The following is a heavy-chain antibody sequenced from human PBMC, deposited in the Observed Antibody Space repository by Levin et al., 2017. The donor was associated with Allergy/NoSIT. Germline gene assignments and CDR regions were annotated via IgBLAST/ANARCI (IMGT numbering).Heavy chain of an antibody. CDR3: ARETGMGSSGWGGLDY. CDR1: GFSFSRYD. CDR2: IGIVGDT. V-gene: IGHV3-13*04. D-gene: IGHD6-25*01. Sequence: GESLKISCAASGFSFSRYDMHWVRQATGKGLGWVSAIGIVGDTYYPGSVKGRFTISREDAKNFLYLQMNSLGAGDTAVYYCARETGMGSSGWGGLDYWGQGTLVTVSS. J-gene: IGHJ4*02.